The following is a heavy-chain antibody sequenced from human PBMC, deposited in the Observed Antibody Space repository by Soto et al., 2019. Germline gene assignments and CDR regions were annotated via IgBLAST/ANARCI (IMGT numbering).Heavy chain of an antibody. D-gene: IGHD2-8*02. CDR3: AKATATGGGAFEI. J-gene: IGHJ3*02. CDR1: GFICSSYD. V-gene: IGHV3-23*01. Sequence: GGSLRLSCAVSGFICSSYDMSWVRQAPGKGLEWVSTILVGGSTHYEDSVKGRFTISRDTSKNTVNLQMNSLTAGDTAVYYCAKATATGGGAFEIYGRGTLVTVSS. CDR2: ILVGGST.